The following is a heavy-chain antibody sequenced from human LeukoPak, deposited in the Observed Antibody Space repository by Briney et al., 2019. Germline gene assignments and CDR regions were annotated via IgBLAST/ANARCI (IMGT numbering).Heavy chain of an antibody. J-gene: IGHJ4*02. V-gene: IGHV3-7*03. CDR2: IKQDGSEK. Sequence: PGGSLRLSCAASGFTFSNYCMSWVRQAPGKGLEWVANIKQDGSEKYYVDSVKGRFTISRDNAKNSLYLQMNSLRAEDTAVYYCARATPHYYGSGSYYDYWGQGTLVTVSS. D-gene: IGHD3-10*01. CDR1: GFTFSNYC. CDR3: ARATPHYYGSGSYYDY.